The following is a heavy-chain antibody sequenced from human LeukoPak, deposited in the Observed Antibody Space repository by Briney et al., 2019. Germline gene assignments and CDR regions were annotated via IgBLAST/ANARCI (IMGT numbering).Heavy chain of an antibody. D-gene: IGHD1-26*01. CDR2: ISGSGGST. Sequence: GGSLRLSCAASGFTFSSYAMSWVRQAPGKGLEWVSAISGSGGSTYYADSVKGRFTISRDNSKNTLYLQMNSLRAEDTALYYCAKDMGYSGSPYAFDIWGQGTMVTVSS. J-gene: IGHJ3*02. V-gene: IGHV3-23*01. CDR3: AKDMGYSGSPYAFDI. CDR1: GFTFSSYA.